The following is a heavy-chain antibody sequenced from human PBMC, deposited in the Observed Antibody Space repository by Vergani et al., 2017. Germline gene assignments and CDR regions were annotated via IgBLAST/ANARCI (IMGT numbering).Heavy chain of an antibody. CDR1: GFTFSSYW. J-gene: IGHJ6*03. Sequence: EVQLVESGGGLVQPGGSLRLSCAASGFTFSSYWMSWVRQAPGKGLEWVANIKQDGSEKYYVDSVKGRFTISRDNAKNSLYLQMNSLRAEDTTVYYCAGEVRGGYYYYYMDVWGKGTTVTVSS. D-gene: IGHD3-16*01. V-gene: IGHV3-7*01. CDR2: IKQDGSEK. CDR3: AGEVRGGYYYYYMDV.